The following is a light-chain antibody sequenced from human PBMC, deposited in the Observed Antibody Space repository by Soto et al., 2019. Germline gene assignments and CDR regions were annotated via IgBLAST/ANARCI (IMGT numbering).Light chain of an antibody. J-gene: IGKJ1*01. CDR2: EAS. CDR3: QEYYSPWT. CDR1: QSISNR. V-gene: IGKV1-5*01. Sequence: SPATLSVSKKDRVTINCPASQSISNRLAWYQQKPGKAPKVLIYEASSLESGVPSRFSGSGSVTEFTLTISSLQPDDFATYYCQEYYSPWTFGQGSKVDI.